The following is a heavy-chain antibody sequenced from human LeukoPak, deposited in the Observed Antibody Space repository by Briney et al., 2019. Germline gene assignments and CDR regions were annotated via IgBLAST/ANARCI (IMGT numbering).Heavy chain of an antibody. CDR2: INPNSGGT. V-gene: IGHV1-2*02. Sequence: ASVKVSCKASGYTFTDYYMHWVRQAPGQGLEWLAWINPNSGGTNYAQKFQGRVTMTRDTSISTAYMEPSRLRSDDTAVYYCAREYYDSSAYNQEAIDYWGQGTLVTVSS. CDR1: GYTFTDYY. J-gene: IGHJ4*02. CDR3: AREYYDSSAYNQEAIDY. D-gene: IGHD3-22*01.